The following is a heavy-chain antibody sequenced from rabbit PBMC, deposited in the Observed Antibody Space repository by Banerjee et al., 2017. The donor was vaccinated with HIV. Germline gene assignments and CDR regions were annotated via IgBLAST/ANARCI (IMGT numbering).Heavy chain of an antibody. D-gene: IGHD6-1*01. Sequence: QEQLEESGGDLVKPEGSLTLTCTASGFSFSNGYVMCWVRQAPGKGLEWIACINTITGDTVYATWAKGRFTISKASWTTVTLQMTSLTAADTATYFCARVSDASYAYDLWGQGTLVTVS. CDR2: INTITGDT. CDR1: GFSFSNGYV. CDR3: ARVSDASYAYDL. V-gene: IGHV1S45*01. J-gene: IGHJ3*01.